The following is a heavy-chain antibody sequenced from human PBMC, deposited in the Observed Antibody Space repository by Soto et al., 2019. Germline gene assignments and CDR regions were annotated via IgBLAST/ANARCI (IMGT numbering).Heavy chain of an antibody. V-gene: IGHV3-74*01. CDR2: ISSGRGVT. CDR1: GFTFSSYW. J-gene: IGHJ6*04. CDR3: VKKVTDPYNSTDV. D-gene: IGHD2-21*02. Sequence: GGSLRLSCAASGFTFSSYWMHGVRQAPGKGLVWVARISSGRGVTSYAGSVKGRFTISRDNSRSTLFLQLNSLRAEDAAVYYCVKKVTDPYNSTDVWGKATTVTLSS.